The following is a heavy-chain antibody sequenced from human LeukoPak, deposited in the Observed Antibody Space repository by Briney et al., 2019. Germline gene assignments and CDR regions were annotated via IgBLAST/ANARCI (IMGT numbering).Heavy chain of an antibody. V-gene: IGHV3-30*14. CDR1: GFTFSSYA. CDR2: ISYDGSNK. CDR3: ARENYDSSGYYSRSGYYFDY. D-gene: IGHD3-22*01. Sequence: PGGSLRLSCAASGFTFSSYAMHWVRQAPGKGLEWVAVISYDGSNKYYADSVKGRFTISRDNSKNTLYLQMNSLRAEDTAVYYCARENYDSSGYYSRSGYYFDYWGQGTLVTVSS. J-gene: IGHJ4*02.